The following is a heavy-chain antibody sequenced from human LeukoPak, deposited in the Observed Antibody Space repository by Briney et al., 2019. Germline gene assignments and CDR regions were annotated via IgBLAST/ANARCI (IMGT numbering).Heavy chain of an antibody. CDR1: GGSISSSSYF. V-gene: IGHV4-39*07. CDR3: ARGGYYDSSGYYGGRLDY. J-gene: IGHJ4*02. CDR2: IFYSGST. Sequence: SGTLSLTCTVSGGSISSSSYFWGWIRQPPGKGLEWIGSIFYSGSTYYNPSLNSRVTISIDTSKNQFSLKLSSVTAADTAVYYCARGGYYDSSGYYGGRLDYWGQGTLVTVSS. D-gene: IGHD3-22*01.